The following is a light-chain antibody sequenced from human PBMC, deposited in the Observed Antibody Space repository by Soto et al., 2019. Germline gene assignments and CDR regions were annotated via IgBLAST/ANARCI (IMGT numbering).Light chain of an antibody. CDR1: SSNIGSNT. V-gene: IGLV1-44*01. CDR3: AAGKDSLSGGV. CDR2: SNN. J-gene: IGLJ3*02. Sequence: QLVLTQPPSASGTPGQRVTISCSGSSSNIGSNTVNWYQQLPGTAPKLLIYSNNQRPSGVPDRFSGSKSGTSASLAISGLRSEVGGDYYWAAGKDSLSGGVCGGGTKL.